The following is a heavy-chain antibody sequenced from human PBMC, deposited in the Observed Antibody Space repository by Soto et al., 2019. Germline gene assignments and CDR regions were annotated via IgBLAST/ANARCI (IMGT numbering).Heavy chain of an antibody. J-gene: IGHJ4*02. Sequence: QVQLQESGPGLVKPSGTLSLTCAVSGDSISSDKWWSWVRQAPGKGLEWIGESYHSGRTNCNPSLKSRITMAVEKSKNQFSLELRSMTAADTAVYYCARGGDWKFDYWGQGSLVTVSS. V-gene: IGHV4-4*02. CDR3: ARGGDWKFDY. D-gene: IGHD2-21*02. CDR2: SYHSGRT. CDR1: GDSISSDKW.